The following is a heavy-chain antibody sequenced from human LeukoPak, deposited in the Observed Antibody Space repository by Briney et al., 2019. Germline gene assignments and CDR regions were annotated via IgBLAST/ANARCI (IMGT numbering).Heavy chain of an antibody. CDR3: ARGEVGATEFDY. D-gene: IGHD1-26*01. Sequence: ASVKVSCKASGYTFTSYDINWVRQATGQGLEWMGWMDPNSGNTGYAQKFQGRVTMTRNTFISTAYMELSSLRSEDTALYYCARGEVGATEFDYWGQGTLVTVSS. CDR2: MDPNSGNT. J-gene: IGHJ4*02. CDR1: GYTFTSYD. V-gene: IGHV1-8*01.